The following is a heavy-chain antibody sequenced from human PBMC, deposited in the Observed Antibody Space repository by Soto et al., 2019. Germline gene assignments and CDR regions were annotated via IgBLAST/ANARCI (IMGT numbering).Heavy chain of an antibody. Sequence: QVQLVQSGAEVKKPGASVKVSCKASGYTFTSYGISWVRQAPGQGLEWMGWISAYNGNTNYAQKLQGRVTMTTDTSTSTAYMELRSLRSDDTAVYYCARDSRPVAVAGIPDYFDYWGQGTLVTVSS. V-gene: IGHV1-18*01. D-gene: IGHD6-19*01. CDR2: ISAYNGNT. J-gene: IGHJ4*02. CDR3: ARDSRPVAVAGIPDYFDY. CDR1: GYTFTSYG.